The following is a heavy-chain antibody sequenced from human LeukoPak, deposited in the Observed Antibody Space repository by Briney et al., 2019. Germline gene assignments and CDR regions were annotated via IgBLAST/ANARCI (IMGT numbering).Heavy chain of an antibody. Sequence: PSETLSLTCTVSSGSISSSSYYWGWIRQPPGKGLEWIGSVYYSGSTYYNPSLKSRVTISVDTSKKQFSLKLSSVTAADTAVYYCARQNLQWELGPYFDYWGQGTLVTVSS. CDR1: SGSISSSSYY. D-gene: IGHD1-26*01. CDR2: VYYSGST. V-gene: IGHV4-39*01. CDR3: ARQNLQWELGPYFDY. J-gene: IGHJ4*02.